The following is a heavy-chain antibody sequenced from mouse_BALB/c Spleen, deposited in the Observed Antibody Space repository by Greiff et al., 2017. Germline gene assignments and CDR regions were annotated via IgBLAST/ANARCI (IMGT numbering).Heavy chain of an antibody. CDR3: ARYKEVRHAMDY. CDR1: GDSITSGY. Sequence: EVQRVESGPSLVKPSQTLSLTCSVTGDSITSGYWNWIRKFPGNKLEYMGYISYSGSTYYNPSLKSRISITRDTSKNQYYLQLNSVTTEDTATYYCARYKEVRHAMDYWGQGTSVTVSS. J-gene: IGHJ4*01. V-gene: IGHV3-8*02. CDR2: ISYSGST. D-gene: IGHD2-14*01.